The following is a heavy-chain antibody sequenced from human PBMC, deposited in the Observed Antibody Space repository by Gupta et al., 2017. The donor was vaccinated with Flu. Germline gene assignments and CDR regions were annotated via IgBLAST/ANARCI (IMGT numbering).Heavy chain of an antibody. CDR3: AKEARYFDWLPPYYFDY. CDR2: ISGSDGST. J-gene: IGHJ4*02. CDR1: GFSFSRDA. Sequence: EVELLEYGGGLVQPGGWLRLSCEASGFSFSRDAMSWVRQAPGKGLEWVSAISGSDGSTYYADSVKCRFTISRDNSKNTLYLQMNSLRAEDTAVYYCAKEARYFDWLPPYYFDYWGQGTL. V-gene: IGHV3-23*01. D-gene: IGHD3-9*01.